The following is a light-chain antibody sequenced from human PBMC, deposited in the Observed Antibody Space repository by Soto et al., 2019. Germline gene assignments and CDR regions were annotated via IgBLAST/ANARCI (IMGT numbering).Light chain of an antibody. Sequence: EIMMTQSPATLSVSPGERATLSCRASQSVSSNLVWYQQKPGQAPRLLIYGASTRAPGIPARFSGSGSGTEFTLTISSLQSEDFAVYSCQQYNSWPRPFGQGTKVDIK. V-gene: IGKV3D-15*01. CDR3: QQYNSWPRP. CDR1: QSVSSN. J-gene: IGKJ1*01. CDR2: GAS.